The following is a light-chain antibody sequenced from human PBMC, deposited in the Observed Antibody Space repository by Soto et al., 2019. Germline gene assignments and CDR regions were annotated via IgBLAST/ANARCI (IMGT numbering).Light chain of an antibody. J-gene: IGKJ1*01. V-gene: IGKV4-1*01. CDR2: WAP. CDR1: QSVLYSSNNKNY. CDR3: QQYYSIWT. Sequence: DIVMTQSPDSLAVSLGERATINCKSSQSVLYSSNNKNYLAWYQQKPGQPPKLLIYWAPTRESGVPDRFSGSGSGTDFTLTISSLQAEDVAVYYCQQYYSIWTFGQGTKVEIK.